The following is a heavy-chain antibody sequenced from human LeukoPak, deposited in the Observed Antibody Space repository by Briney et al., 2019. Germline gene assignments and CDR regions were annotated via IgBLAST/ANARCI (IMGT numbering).Heavy chain of an antibody. CDR1: GFTFSNYW. Sequence: PGGSLRLSCAGSGFTFSNYWMHWVRQAPGKGLVWVSRINSDGRSTSYADSVKGRFTISRDNAKNTLYLQVNSLRAEDTAVYYCARDYSSSYYSHFDYWGQGTLITVSS. V-gene: IGHV3-74*01. CDR2: INSDGRST. CDR3: ARDYSSSYYSHFDY. J-gene: IGHJ4*02. D-gene: IGHD3-22*01.